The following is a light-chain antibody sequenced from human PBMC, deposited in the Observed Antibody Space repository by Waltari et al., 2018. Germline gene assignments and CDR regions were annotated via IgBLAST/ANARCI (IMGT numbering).Light chain of an antibody. CDR1: QSVLSRSTNHNY. V-gene: IGKV4-1*01. Sequence: DFVLTQSPDSVAVSLVERATITCKSSQSVLSRSTNHNYLAWYQKKLGQPPRLLIYWASTRESGVPDRFSAGGSGTEFTLTINNLQAEDVAVYYCQQYYGAPLTFGGGTKVEIK. J-gene: IGKJ4*01. CDR3: QQYYGAPLT. CDR2: WAS.